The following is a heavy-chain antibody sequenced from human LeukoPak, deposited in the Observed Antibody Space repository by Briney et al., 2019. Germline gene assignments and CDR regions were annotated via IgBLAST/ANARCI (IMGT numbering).Heavy chain of an antibody. J-gene: IGHJ4*02. D-gene: IGHD2-15*01. Sequence: GGSLRLSCAASGFTFSSYSMNWVRQAPGKGLEWVSSISSSSGYIYYADSVKGRFTIPRDNAKNSLYLQMNSLRAEDTAVYYCARGVAATAGFWGQGTLVTVSS. CDR3: ARGVAATAGF. CDR1: GFTFSSYS. CDR2: ISSSSGYI. V-gene: IGHV3-21*01.